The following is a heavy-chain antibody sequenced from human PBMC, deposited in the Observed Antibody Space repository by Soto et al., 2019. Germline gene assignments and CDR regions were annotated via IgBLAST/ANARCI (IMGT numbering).Heavy chain of an antibody. V-gene: IGHV1-8*01. CDR3: ARDGQLDSSGWYSDAFDI. Sequence: ASVKVSCKASGYTFTSYDINWVRQATGQGLEWMGWMNANSGNTGYAQKLQGRVTMTTDTSTSTAYMELRSLRSDDTAVYYCARDGQLDSSGWYSDAFDIWGQGTMVTVSS. CDR1: GYTFTSYD. D-gene: IGHD6-19*01. J-gene: IGHJ3*02. CDR2: MNANSGNT.